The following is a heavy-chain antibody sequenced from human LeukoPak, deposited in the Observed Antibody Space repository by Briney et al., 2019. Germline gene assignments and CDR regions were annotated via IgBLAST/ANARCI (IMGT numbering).Heavy chain of an antibody. D-gene: IGHD3-22*01. V-gene: IGHV1-46*01. Sequence: ASVKVSCKAFGYTFTSNYMHWVRQAPGQGPEWMGVISPTGGSTNYAQKFQGRVTITADESTSTAYMELSSLRSEDTAVYYCAAGVGYYYDSSGYYPPAYWGQGTLVTVSS. CDR2: ISPTGGST. J-gene: IGHJ4*02. CDR3: AAGVGYYYDSSGYYPPAY. CDR1: GYTFTSNY.